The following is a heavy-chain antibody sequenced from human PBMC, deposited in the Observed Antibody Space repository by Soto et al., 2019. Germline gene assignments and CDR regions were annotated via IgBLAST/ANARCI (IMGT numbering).Heavy chain of an antibody. CDR1: GYTFTSYA. V-gene: IGHV1-3*01. D-gene: IGHD2-2*01. CDR2: INAGNGNT. CDR3: ARMPSVPAAMEGVNWFDP. Sequence: ASVKVSCKASGYTFTSYAMHWVRQAPGQRLEWMGWINAGNGNTKYSQKFQGRVTITRDTSASTAYMELSSLRSEDTAVYYCARMPSVPAAMEGVNWFDPWGQGTLVTVSS. J-gene: IGHJ5*02.